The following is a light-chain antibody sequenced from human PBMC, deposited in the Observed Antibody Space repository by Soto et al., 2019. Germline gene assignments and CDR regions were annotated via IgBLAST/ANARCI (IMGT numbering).Light chain of an antibody. V-gene: IGLV2-23*01. CDR3: CSYADSSRIYV. CDR2: EGS. Sequence: QSALTQPASVSGSPGQSITISCTGTSSDVVSYNLVSWYQQHPGKAPKLMIYEGSKRPSGISNRFSGSKSGNTASLTISGLQAEDEAEYYCCSYADSSRIYVFGSGTKVTVL. J-gene: IGLJ1*01. CDR1: SSDVVSYNL.